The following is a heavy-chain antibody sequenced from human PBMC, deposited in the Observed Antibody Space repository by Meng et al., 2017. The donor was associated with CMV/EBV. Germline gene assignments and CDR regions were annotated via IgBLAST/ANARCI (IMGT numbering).Heavy chain of an antibody. Sequence: ASVKVSCKASGYTFTGYYIHWVRQAPGQGLEWMGWINPNSGGTNYAQKFQGRVTITTDESTSTAYMELSSLRSEDTAVYYCAREVGDGGIDYWGQGTLVTVSS. CDR1: GYTFTGYY. CDR3: AREVGDGGIDY. D-gene: IGHD5-24*01. J-gene: IGHJ4*02. V-gene: IGHV1-2*02. CDR2: INPNSGGT.